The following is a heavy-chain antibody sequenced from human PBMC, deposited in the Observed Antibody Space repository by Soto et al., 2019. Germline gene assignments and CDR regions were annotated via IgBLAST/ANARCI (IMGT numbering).Heavy chain of an antibody. V-gene: IGHV1-69*12. CDR1: GGTFSSYA. J-gene: IGHJ6*02. CDR2: IIPIFGTA. D-gene: IGHD2-15*01. CDR3: ASPRDNYYYYGMDV. Sequence: QVQLVQSGAEVKKPGSSVKVSCKASGGTFSSYAISWVRQAPGQGLEWMGGIIPIFGTANYAQKFQGRVTSXAXEXXSTAYMELSSLRSEDTAVYYCASPRDNYYYYGMDVWGQGTTVTVSS.